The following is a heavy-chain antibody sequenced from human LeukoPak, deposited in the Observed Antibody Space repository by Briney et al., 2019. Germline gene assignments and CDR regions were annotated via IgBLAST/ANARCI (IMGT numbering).Heavy chain of an antibody. Sequence: PGESLKISCKGSGYSFTSYWIGWVRQMPGKGLEWMGIIYPGDSDTRYSPSFQGQVTISADKSISTAYLQWSSLKASDTAMYYCARAYYYGSGSYYDGNYWGYWGQGTLVTVSS. CDR1: GYSFTSYW. CDR2: IYPGDSDT. J-gene: IGHJ4*02. D-gene: IGHD3-10*01. CDR3: ARAYYYGSGSYYDGNYWGY. V-gene: IGHV5-51*01.